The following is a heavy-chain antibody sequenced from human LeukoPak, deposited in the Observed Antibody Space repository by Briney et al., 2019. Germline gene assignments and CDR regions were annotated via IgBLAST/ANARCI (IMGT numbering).Heavy chain of an antibody. V-gene: IGHV3-43*02. CDR2: ISGDGGST. CDR3: AKSKNYYDSSGCFDY. D-gene: IGHD3-22*01. J-gene: IGHJ4*02. Sequence: PGGSLRPSRAASGFTFDDYAMHWVRQAPGKGLEWVSLISGDGGSTYYADSVKGLFTISRDNSKNSLYLQMNSLRTEDTALYYCAKSKNYYDSSGCFDYWGQGTLVTVSS. CDR1: GFTFDDYA.